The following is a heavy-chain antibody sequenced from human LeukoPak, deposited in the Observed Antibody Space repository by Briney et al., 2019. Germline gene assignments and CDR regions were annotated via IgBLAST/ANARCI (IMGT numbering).Heavy chain of an antibody. CDR1: GGSISSSSYY. Sequence: PSETLSLTCTVSGGSISSSSYYWGWIRQPPGKGLEWIGSIYYSGSTYYNPSLKSRVTISVDTSKNQFSLKLSSVTAADTAVYYCARYRGPGYFDLWGRGTLVTVFS. CDR3: ARYRGPGYFDL. V-gene: IGHV4-39*01. J-gene: IGHJ2*01. D-gene: IGHD3-16*02. CDR2: IYYSGST.